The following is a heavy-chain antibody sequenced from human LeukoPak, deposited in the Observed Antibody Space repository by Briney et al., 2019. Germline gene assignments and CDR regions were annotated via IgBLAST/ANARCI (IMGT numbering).Heavy chain of an antibody. Sequence: ETLSLTCTVSGGSISSYYWSWIRQPPGKGLEWISYITSTSGTIHYADSVKGRFTISRDNAKNSLYLQMNSLRDEDTAVYYCMVRGGWGQGTTVTVSS. CDR3: MVRGG. J-gene: IGHJ6*02. CDR2: ITSTSGTI. D-gene: IGHD3-10*01. V-gene: IGHV3-48*02. CDR1: GGSISSYY.